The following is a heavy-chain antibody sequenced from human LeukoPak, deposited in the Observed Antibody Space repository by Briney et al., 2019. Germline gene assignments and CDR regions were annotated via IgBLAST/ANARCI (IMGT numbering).Heavy chain of an antibody. J-gene: IGHJ4*02. D-gene: IGHD2-8*01. V-gene: IGHV3-30-3*01. Sequence: GGSLRLSCAASGFTFSSYAMHWVRQAPGKGLEWVAVISYDGSSKYFADSVKGRFTISSDNSKNTLYLQMNSLRAEDTAVYYCARDRRNDYFDYWGQGTLITVSS. CDR1: GFTFSSYA. CDR2: ISYDGSSK. CDR3: ARDRRNDYFDY.